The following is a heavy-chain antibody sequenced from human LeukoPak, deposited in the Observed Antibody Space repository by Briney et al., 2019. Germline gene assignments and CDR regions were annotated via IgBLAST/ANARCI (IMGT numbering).Heavy chain of an antibody. D-gene: IGHD3-22*01. CDR1: GGSISSYY. V-gene: IGHV4-59*08. J-gene: IGHJ4*02. Sequence: SETLSLTCTVSGGSISSYYWSWIRQPPGKGLEWIGYIYYSGSTNYNPSLKSRVTISVDTSKNQFSLKLSSVTAADTAVYYCARHGYYYDSSGYYPFDYWGQETLVTVSS. CDR3: ARHGYYYDSSGYYPFDY. CDR2: IYYSGST.